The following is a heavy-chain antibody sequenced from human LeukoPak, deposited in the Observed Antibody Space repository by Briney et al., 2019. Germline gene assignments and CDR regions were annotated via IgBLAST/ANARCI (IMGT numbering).Heavy chain of an antibody. CDR3: ARTYAYDSFDY. CDR1: GGSISSYY. V-gene: IGHV4-34*01. D-gene: IGHD3-22*01. Sequence: SETLSLTCTVSGGSISSYYWSWIRQPPGKGLEWIGEINHSGSTNYNPSLKSRVTISVDTSKNQFSLKLSSVTAADTAVYYCARTYAYDSFDYWGQGTLVTVSS. J-gene: IGHJ4*02. CDR2: INHSGST.